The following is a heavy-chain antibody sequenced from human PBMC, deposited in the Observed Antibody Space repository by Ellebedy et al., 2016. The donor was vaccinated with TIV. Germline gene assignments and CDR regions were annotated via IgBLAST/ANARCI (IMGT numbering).Heavy chain of an antibody. CDR3: VKGRSGTYIHHAFDY. CDR1: GFTFSPYA. V-gene: IGHV3-23*01. J-gene: IGHJ4*02. Sequence: GESLKISCAASGFTFSPYAMAWVRQAPGKGLEWVSGFGVSGDTTYYTDSVKDRFTVSRDNSRNTLYLQMNSLRAEDTAIYYCVKGRSGTYIHHAFDYWGQGTLVTVSS. CDR2: FGVSGDTT. D-gene: IGHD1-14*01.